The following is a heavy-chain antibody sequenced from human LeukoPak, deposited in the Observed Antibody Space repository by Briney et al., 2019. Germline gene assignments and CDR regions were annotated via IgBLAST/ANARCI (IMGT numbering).Heavy chain of an antibody. D-gene: IGHD2-15*01. CDR1: GFTFDDYA. CDR3: AKDLSPTILYPDC. Sequence: GGSLRLSCAASGFTFDDYAMHWVRQAPGKGLEWVSGISWNSGSIGYADSVKGRFTISRDNAKNSLYLQMNSLRAEDMALYYCAKDLSPTILYPDCWGQGTLVTVSS. CDR2: ISWNSGSI. J-gene: IGHJ4*02. V-gene: IGHV3-9*03.